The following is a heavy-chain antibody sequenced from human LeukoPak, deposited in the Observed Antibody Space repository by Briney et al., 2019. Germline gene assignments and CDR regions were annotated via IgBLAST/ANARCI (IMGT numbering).Heavy chain of an antibody. J-gene: IGHJ5*02. CDR2: IRYDGSNK. CDR1: GFTFISHA. Sequence: PGGSLRLSCATSGFTFISHALSWVRQAPGKGLEWVAFIRYDGSNKYYADSVKGRFTISRDNSKTTLYPQMNSLRAEDTAVYYCAKGYSSGWYYSDPWGQGTLVTVSS. D-gene: IGHD6-19*01. V-gene: IGHV3-30*02. CDR3: AKGYSSGWYYSDP.